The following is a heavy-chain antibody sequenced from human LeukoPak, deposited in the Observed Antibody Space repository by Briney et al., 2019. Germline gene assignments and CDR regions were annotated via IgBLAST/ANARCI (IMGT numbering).Heavy chain of an antibody. Sequence: PGGSLRLSCAASGFTFSDYYMSWIRQAPGKGPEWVSFISASTTITYYADSVKGRFTISRDNSKNTLYLQMNSLRAEDTAVYYCASGYNFGSLDFWGQGTLVTVSS. CDR3: ASGYNFGSLDF. D-gene: IGHD5-18*01. CDR1: GFTFSDYY. J-gene: IGHJ4*02. V-gene: IGHV3-11*03. CDR2: ISASTTIT.